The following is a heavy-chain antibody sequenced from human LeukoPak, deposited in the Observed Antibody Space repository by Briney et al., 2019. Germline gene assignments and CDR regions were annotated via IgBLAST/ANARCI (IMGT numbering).Heavy chain of an antibody. V-gene: IGHV4-38-2*01. CDR2: IYHSGST. Sequence: PSETLSLTCAVSGYSISSGYYWGWIRQPPGKGLEWIGSIYHSGSTYYNPSLKSRVTISVDTSENQFSLKLSSVTAADTAVYYCARVIDIPYYYGMDVWGKGTTVTVSS. CDR3: ARVIDIPYYYGMDV. J-gene: IGHJ6*04. D-gene: IGHD3-16*02. CDR1: GYSISSGYY.